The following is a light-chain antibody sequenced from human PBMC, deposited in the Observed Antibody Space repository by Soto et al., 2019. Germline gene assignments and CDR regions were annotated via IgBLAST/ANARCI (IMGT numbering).Light chain of an antibody. Sequence: IQMTQSPATLSVSPGERATLSCRASQTIYSNVAWYQQRPGQAPRLLIYRASARATGIPARFSGSGSGTEFTLTIGSLQSEDSAVYYCQRSGSAPPYIFGAGTRLDI. CDR1: QTIYSN. J-gene: IGKJ2*01. CDR2: RAS. V-gene: IGKV3-15*01. CDR3: QRSGSAPPYI.